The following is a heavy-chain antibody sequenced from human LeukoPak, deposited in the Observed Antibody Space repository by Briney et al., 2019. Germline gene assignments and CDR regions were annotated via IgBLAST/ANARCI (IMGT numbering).Heavy chain of an antibody. CDR1: GHTFKGYS. CDR2: ISASNGNT. J-gene: IGHJ4*02. Sequence: ASVKLSCYASGHTFKGYSISWVRQDPGQGLEIIGWISASNGNTNYAQKFQDRVTMTIESSTRTVNMELRSLISDDTAFYYCVRDSGWGLQQYYFDHWGQGTLVTVSS. D-gene: IGHD2-21*02. CDR3: VRDSGWGLQQYYFDH. V-gene: IGHV1-18*01.